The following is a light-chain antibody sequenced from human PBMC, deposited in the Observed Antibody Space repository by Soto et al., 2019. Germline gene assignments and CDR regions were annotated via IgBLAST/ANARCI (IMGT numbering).Light chain of an antibody. V-gene: IGKV3-15*01. Sequence: IVLTHSRGTLSWSPGERPTRSSRASQRINSNLAWYQQKPPQAPSLPLYGASTRATGIPARFSGTGSATESTPTISSLQSQDFAVYYGQQYNNWPTRTFGQGTKVDIK. CDR1: QRINSN. J-gene: IGKJ1*01. CDR2: GAS. CDR3: QQYNNWPTRT.